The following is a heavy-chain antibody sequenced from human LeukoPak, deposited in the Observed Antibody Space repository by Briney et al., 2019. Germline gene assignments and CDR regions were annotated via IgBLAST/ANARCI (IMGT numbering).Heavy chain of an antibody. J-gene: IGHJ5*02. CDR1: GGSISNFY. D-gene: IGHD6-19*01. V-gene: IGHV4-59*01. CDR3: ARARDITVAGTWGDNWFDP. CDR2: IHYRGST. Sequence: SETLSLTCTVSGGSISNFYWSWIRQSPRKGLEWIGYIHYRGSTHYNPSLKSRVTISVATSKSQFSLKLSSVTAADTAIYYCARARDITVAGTWGDNWFDPWGQGTLVTVSS.